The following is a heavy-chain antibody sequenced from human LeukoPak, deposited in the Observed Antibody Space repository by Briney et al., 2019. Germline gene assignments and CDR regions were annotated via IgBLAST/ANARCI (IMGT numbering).Heavy chain of an antibody. V-gene: IGHV3-23*01. CDR2: ISGSGGST. D-gene: IGHD3-22*01. CDR1: GFTFSSYA. J-gene: IGHJ4*02. CDR3: AKVNRPIVVVIFGIDY. Sequence: GGSLRLSCAASGFTFSSYAMSWVRQAPGKGLEWVSAISGSGGSTYYADSVKGRFTISRDNSKNTLYLQMNSLRAEDTAVYYCAKVNRPIVVVIFGIDYWGQGTLVTVSS.